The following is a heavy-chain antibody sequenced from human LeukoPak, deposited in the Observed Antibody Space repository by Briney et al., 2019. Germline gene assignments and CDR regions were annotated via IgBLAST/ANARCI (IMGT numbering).Heavy chain of an antibody. J-gene: IGHJ4*01. CDR1: GFTLEDYG. CDR3: ARGSYYYDSSGYYYDY. V-gene: IGHV3-20*04. CDR2: INWNGGST. D-gene: IGHD3-22*01. Sequence: PGGSLRLSCAPSGFTLEDYGMSWVRQAPGKGLEWVSGINWNGGSTGYADSVKGRFTISRDNAKNSLYLQMNSLRAEDTALYYCARGSYYYDSSGYYYDYWGQGTLVTVSS.